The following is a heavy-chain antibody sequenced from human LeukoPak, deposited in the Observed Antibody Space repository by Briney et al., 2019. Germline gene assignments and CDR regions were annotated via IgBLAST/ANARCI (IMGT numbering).Heavy chain of an antibody. CDR3: ARDNYDILTGTHSDY. CDR2: IYHSGST. J-gene: IGHJ4*02. V-gene: IGHV4-38-2*02. D-gene: IGHD3-9*01. CDR1: GYSISSGYY. Sequence: PSETLSLTCTVSGYSISSGYYWGWTRQPPGKGLEWIGSIYHSGSTYYNPSLKSRVTISVDTSKNQFSLNLSSVTAADTAVYYCARDNYDILTGTHSDYWGQGTLVTVSS.